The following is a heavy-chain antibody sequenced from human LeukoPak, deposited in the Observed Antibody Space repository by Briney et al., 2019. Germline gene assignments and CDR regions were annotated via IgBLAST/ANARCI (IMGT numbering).Heavy chain of an antibody. CDR3: ARESSASGDY. J-gene: IGHJ4*02. D-gene: IGHD6-6*01. CDR2: INPSGGST. CDR1: GYPFTSYY. V-gene: IGHV1-46*01. Sequence: ASVKISFKASGYPFTSYYMHWVRQAPGQGLEWMGIINPSGGSTSYAQKFQGRVTMTRGTSTSTVYMELSSLRSEDTAVYYCARESSASGDYWGQGTLVTVSS.